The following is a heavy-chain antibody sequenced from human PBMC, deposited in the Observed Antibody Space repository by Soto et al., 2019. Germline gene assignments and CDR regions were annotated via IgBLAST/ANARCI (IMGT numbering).Heavy chain of an antibody. J-gene: IGHJ4*02. CDR2: ISSNGGST. CDR1: GFTFSSYA. D-gene: IGHD6-13*01. Sequence: GGSLRLSCSASGFTFSSYAMHWVRQAPGKGLEYVSAISSNGGSTYYADSVKGRFTISRDNSKNTLYLQMSSLRAEDTAVYYCVKGGRGIAAAGYYWGQGTLVTVSS. CDR3: VKGGRGIAAAGYY. V-gene: IGHV3-64D*08.